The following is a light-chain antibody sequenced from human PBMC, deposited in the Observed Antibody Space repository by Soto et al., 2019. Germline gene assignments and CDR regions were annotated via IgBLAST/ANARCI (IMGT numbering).Light chain of an antibody. CDR2: EVS. Sequence: QSALTQPASVSGSPGQSISISCTGTSSDGGSYNLVSWYQQHPGKAPKLMIYEVSKRPSGVSNRFSGSKSGNTASLTISGLHAEDEADYYCCSFAGISTSVVFGGGTKLTVL. V-gene: IGLV2-23*02. J-gene: IGLJ2*01. CDR1: SSDGGSYNL. CDR3: CSFAGISTSVV.